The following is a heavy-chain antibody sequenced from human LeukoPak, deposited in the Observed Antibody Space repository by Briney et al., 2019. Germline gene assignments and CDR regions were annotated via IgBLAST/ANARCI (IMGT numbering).Heavy chain of an antibody. J-gene: IGHJ4*02. CDR1: GYTFTSYG. CDR2: ISAYNGNT. Sequence: ASVNVSCTASGYTFTSYGISWVRQAPGQGLEWMGWISAYNGNTNYAQQLQGRVTMTTDTSTSTAYMELRSLRPDDTAVYYCARDCRGSVCPFLHDYWGQGTMVTVSS. V-gene: IGHV1-18*01. CDR3: ARDCRGSVCPFLHDY. D-gene: IGHD6-19*01.